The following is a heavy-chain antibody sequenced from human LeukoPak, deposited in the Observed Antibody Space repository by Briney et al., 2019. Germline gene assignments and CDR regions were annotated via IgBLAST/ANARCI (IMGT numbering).Heavy chain of an antibody. V-gene: IGHV3-30*04. CDR2: ISYDGSNK. J-gene: IGHJ6*03. Sequence: GGSLRLSCAASGFTFSSYAMHWVRQAPGKGLEWVAVISYDGSNKYYADSVKGRFTISKDNAKNSLYLQMNSLRAEDTAIYYCAREYSSSWPHYYYYYMDVWGKGTTVTISS. CDR1: GFTFSSYA. CDR3: AREYSSSWPHYYYYYMDV. D-gene: IGHD6-13*01.